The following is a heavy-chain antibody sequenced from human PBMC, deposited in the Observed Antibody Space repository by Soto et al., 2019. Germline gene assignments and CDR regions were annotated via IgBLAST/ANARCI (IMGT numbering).Heavy chain of an antibody. CDR2: IYHGGNT. V-gene: IGHV4-30-2*01. J-gene: IGHJ4*02. CDR3: ARGSPHHY. CDR1: GGSISSGGYS. Sequence: SETLSLTCAVSGGSISSGGYSWSWIRQPPGKGLEWIGYIYHGGNTYYNPSLKSRVTISVDWSKNQFSLTLSSVTAADTAVYYCARGSPHHYWGQGTLVTVSS.